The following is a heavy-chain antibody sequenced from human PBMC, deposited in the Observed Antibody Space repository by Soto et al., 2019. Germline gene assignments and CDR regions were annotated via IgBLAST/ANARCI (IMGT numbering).Heavy chain of an antibody. CDR1: GCTVSSNY. J-gene: IGHJ1*01. V-gene: IGHV3-66*01. Sequence: GGSLRLSCAASGCTVSSNYMSWVRQAPGKGLEWVSVIYSGGSTYYADSVKGRFTISRDNSKNTLYLQMNSLRAEDTAVYYCAVGDIVLVPAAHGSLDFQHWGQGPLVTVSS. CDR2: IYSGGST. CDR3: AVGDIVLVPAAHGSLDFQH. D-gene: IGHD2-2*01.